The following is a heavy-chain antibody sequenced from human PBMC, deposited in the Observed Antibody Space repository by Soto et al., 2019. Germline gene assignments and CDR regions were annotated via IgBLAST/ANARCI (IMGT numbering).Heavy chain of an antibody. J-gene: IGHJ6*02. Sequence: ESGGGVVQPGRSLRLSCAASGFIFSTYGMHWVRQAPGKGLEWVAVIWYDGSNKYYADSVKGRFTISRDNSKNTLDLQMSSLRAEDTAVYYCARDDYGMDVWGQGTTVIVSS. CDR1: GFIFSTYG. V-gene: IGHV3-33*01. CDR3: ARDDYGMDV. CDR2: IWYDGSNK.